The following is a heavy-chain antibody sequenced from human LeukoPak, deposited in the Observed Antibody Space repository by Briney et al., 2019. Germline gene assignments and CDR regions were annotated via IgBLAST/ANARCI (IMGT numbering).Heavy chain of an antibody. CDR2: ISSSSTTI. CDR1: GFTFSSYS. D-gene: IGHD4-17*01. CDR3: ARDLTTVTTPGY. J-gene: IGHJ4*02. Sequence: GGSLRLSCAASGFTFSSYSMNWIRQAPGKGLEWISYISSSSTTISYADSVKGRFTISRDNAKNSLFLQMNSLRAEDTALYHCARDLTTVTTPGYWGQGTLVTVSS. V-gene: IGHV3-48*01.